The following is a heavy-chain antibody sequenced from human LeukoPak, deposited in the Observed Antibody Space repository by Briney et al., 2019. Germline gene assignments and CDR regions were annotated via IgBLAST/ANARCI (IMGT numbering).Heavy chain of an antibody. V-gene: IGHV3-9*01. D-gene: IGHD3-10*01. CDR2: ISWNSGSI. CDR3: AKDTNLKLLWFGELWSGMDV. Sequence: PGRALRHSCAASRFTLDDYAMHGVRQAPGKGLEGVSGISWNSGSIGYAYSVNGGFTISIDNAKNSLYLQMNSLRAEETALYYCAKDTNLKLLWFGELWSGMDVWGQGTTVTVSS. CDR1: RFTLDDYA. J-gene: IGHJ6*02.